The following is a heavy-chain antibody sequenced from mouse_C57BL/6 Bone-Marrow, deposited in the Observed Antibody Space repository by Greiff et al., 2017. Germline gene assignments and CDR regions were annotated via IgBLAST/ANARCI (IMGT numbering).Heavy chain of an antibody. D-gene: IGHD2-10*02. J-gene: IGHJ3*01. CDR1: GFTFSSYG. CDR3: ARLLGGFAY. V-gene: IGHV5-6*01. Sequence: EVKLVESGGDLVKPGGSLKLSCAASGFTFSSYGMSWVRQTPDKRLEWVATISSGGSYTYYPDSVKGRFTISRDNAKNTLYLQMSSLKSEDTAMYYCARLLGGFAYWGQETLVTVSA. CDR2: ISSGGSYT.